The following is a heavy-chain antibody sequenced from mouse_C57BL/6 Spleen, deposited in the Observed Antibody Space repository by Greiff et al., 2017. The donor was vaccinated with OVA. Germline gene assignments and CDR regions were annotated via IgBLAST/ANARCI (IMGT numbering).Heavy chain of an antibody. Sequence: EVKVEESGGGLVQPGESLKLSCESNEYEFPSHDMSWVRKTPEKRLELVAAINSDGGSTYYPDTMERRFIISRDNTKKTLYLQMSSLRSEDTAVYYCARQGRAYAMDYWGQGTSVTVSS. CDR3: ARQGRAYAMDY. CDR1: EYEFPSHD. J-gene: IGHJ4*01. CDR2: INSDGGST. V-gene: IGHV5-2*03. D-gene: IGHD3-3*01.